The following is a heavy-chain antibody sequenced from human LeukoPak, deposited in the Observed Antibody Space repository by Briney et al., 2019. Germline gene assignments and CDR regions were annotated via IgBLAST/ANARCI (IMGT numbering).Heavy chain of an antibody. Sequence: ASVKVSCKASGYTFTSYGISWVRQAPGQGLEWMGWISTYNGNTNYAQNLQGRVTMTTDTSTNTAYMELRSLRSDDTAVYYCAKFFTIYDAFDLWGQGTMVTVSS. V-gene: IGHV1-18*01. CDR3: AKFFTIYDAFDL. CDR1: GYTFTSYG. CDR2: ISTYNGNT. J-gene: IGHJ3*01. D-gene: IGHD3-10*01.